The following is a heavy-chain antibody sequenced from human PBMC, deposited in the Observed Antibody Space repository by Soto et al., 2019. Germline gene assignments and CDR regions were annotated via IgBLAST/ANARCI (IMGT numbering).Heavy chain of an antibody. CDR3: ARVPTYYDILTGYYTPYYYYGMDV. J-gene: IGHJ6*02. CDR2: IYYSGST. Sequence: QVQLQESGPGLVKPSETLSLTCTVSGGSISSYYWSWIRQPPGKGLECIGYIYYSGSTNYNPSLKSPGTISVDTSKNQFSLKLSSVTAADTAVYYCARVPTYYDILTGYYTPYYYYGMDVWGQGTTVTVSS. V-gene: IGHV4-59*01. D-gene: IGHD3-9*01. CDR1: GGSISSYY.